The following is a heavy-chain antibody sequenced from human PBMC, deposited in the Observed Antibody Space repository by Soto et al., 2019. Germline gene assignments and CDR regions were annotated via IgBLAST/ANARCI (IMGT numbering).Heavy chain of an antibody. J-gene: IGHJ4*02. CDR1: GGSITDYS. V-gene: IGHV4-4*07. CDR2: IFSSGST. CDR3: ARDQGVVVTAGQAFDS. Sequence: PSETLSLTCTVSGGSITDYSWVWIRQPAGKGLEWIGRIFSSGSTNYNPSLKGRITMPLDTSKNQFSLKLNSATATDTAVYFCARDQGVVVTAGQAFDSWGQGTLVTVSS. D-gene: IGHD2-21*02.